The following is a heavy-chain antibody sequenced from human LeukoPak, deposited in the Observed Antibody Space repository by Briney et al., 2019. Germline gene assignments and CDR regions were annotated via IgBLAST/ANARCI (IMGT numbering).Heavy chain of an antibody. Sequence: ASVKVSCKASGYTFTSYYMHWVRQAPGQGLEWMGIINPSGGSTSYAQKFQGRVTMTRDTSISTAYMELSRLRSDDTAVYYCARRGARYSGYDYLNYWGQGTLVTVSS. D-gene: IGHD5-12*01. J-gene: IGHJ4*02. CDR3: ARRGARYSGYDYLNY. CDR2: INPSGGST. CDR1: GYTFTSYY. V-gene: IGHV1-46*01.